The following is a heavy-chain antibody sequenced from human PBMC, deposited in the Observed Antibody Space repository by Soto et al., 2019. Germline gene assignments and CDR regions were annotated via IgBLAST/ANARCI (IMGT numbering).Heavy chain of an antibody. V-gene: IGHV5-51*01. Sequence: GESLTISCKGSGYSFTSYWIGWVRQMPGKGLEWMGIIYPGDSDTRYSPSFQGQVTISADKSISTAYLQWSSLKASDTAMYYCASSTTGTTDAFDIWGQGTMVTVSS. CDR2: IYPGDSDT. J-gene: IGHJ3*02. CDR1: GYSFTSYW. CDR3: ASSTTGTTDAFDI. D-gene: IGHD1-1*01.